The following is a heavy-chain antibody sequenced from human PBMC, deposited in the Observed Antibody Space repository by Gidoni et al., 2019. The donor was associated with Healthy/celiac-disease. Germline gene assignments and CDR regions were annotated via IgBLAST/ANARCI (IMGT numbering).Heavy chain of an antibody. CDR3: ARGVLFGELLSSLFDY. D-gene: IGHD3-10*01. CDR1: GFSLGSYS. V-gene: IGHV3-21*01. CDR2: ISSSSSYI. J-gene: IGHJ4*02. Sequence: EVQLVESGGGLGKPGGCLRRSWAASGFSLGSYSMNWVRQAPGKGLEWVSSISSSSSYIYYADSVKGRFTISRDNAKNSLYLQMNSLRAEDTAVYYCARGVLFGELLSSLFDYWGQGTLVTVSS.